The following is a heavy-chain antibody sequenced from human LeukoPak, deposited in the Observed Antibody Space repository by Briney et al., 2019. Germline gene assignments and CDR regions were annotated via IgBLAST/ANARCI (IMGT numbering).Heavy chain of an antibody. Sequence: PSETLSLTCAVYGGSFSGYYWSWIRQPPGKGLEWIGYIYYSGSTNYNPSLKSRVTISVDTSKNQFSLKLSSVTAADTAVYYCARDRNDFWSGYADGMDVWGQGTTVTVSS. D-gene: IGHD3-3*01. CDR3: ARDRNDFWSGYADGMDV. V-gene: IGHV4-59*01. CDR1: GGSFSGYY. CDR2: IYYSGST. J-gene: IGHJ6*02.